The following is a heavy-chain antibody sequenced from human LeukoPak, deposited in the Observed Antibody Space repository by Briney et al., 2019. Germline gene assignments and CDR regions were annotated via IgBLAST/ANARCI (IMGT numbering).Heavy chain of an antibody. CDR1: GYTFTGYY. D-gene: IGHD1-1*01. Sequence: GASVKVSRKASGYTFTGYYMHWVRQAPGQGLEWMGWITPNSGGTNYAQKFQGRVTMTRDTSISTAYMELSRLSSDDTAVYYCARLPGNFDYWGQGTLVTVSS. CDR3: ARLPGNFDY. CDR2: ITPNSGGT. V-gene: IGHV1-2*02. J-gene: IGHJ4*02.